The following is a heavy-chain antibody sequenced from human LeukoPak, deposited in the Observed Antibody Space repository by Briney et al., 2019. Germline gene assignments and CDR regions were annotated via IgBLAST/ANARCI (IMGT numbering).Heavy chain of an antibody. CDR1: GFTFSSYS. J-gene: IGHJ4*02. D-gene: IGHD3-22*01. V-gene: IGHV3-21*01. CDR3: ARDSTYYYDSSGYYY. CDR2: ISSSSSYI. Sequence: GGSLRLSCAASGFTFSSYSMNWVRQAPGKGLEWVSSISSSSSYIYYADSVKGRFTISRDNAKNSLYLQMNSLRAEDTAVYYCARDSTYYYDSSGYYYWGQGTLVTVSS.